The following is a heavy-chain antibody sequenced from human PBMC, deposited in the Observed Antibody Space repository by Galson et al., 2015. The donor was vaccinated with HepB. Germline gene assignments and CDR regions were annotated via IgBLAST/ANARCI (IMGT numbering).Heavy chain of an antibody. Sequence: SCKASGYTFSSHALHWVRQAPGQSLEWMGWINTGNGNTKLSRKIQDRLTITRDTSGSTAYMELSSLRSEDTAVYYCARDLRISAVGIDYWGQETLGTVSS. J-gene: IGHJ4*02. CDR3: ARDLRISAVGIDY. CDR1: GYTFSSHA. D-gene: IGHD6-13*01. CDR2: INTGNGNT. V-gene: IGHV1-3*04.